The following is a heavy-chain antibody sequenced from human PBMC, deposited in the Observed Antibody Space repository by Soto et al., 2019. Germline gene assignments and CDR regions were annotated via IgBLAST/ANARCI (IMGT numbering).Heavy chain of an antibody. CDR1: GFTFSSYG. CDR2: IWYDGSNK. Sequence: GGSLRLSCVASGFTFSSYGMHWVRQAPGKGLEWVAVIWYDGSNKYYADSVKGRFTISRDNSKNTLNLQMNSLRAEDTAVYYCARGGDLGLRYFDWLPATDYYYYGMDVWGQGTTVTVSS. CDR3: ARGGDLGLRYFDWLPATDYYYYGMDV. J-gene: IGHJ6*02. V-gene: IGHV3-33*01. D-gene: IGHD3-9*01.